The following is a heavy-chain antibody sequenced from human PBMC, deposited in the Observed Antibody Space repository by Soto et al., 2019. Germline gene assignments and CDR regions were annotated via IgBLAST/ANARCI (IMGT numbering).Heavy chain of an antibody. CDR3: ARDNPPDFWSGPRYYGMDV. CDR2: IYYSGST. D-gene: IGHD3-3*01. J-gene: IGHJ6*02. V-gene: IGHV4-59*01. CDR1: GGSISSYD. Sequence: AETLSLTCTVSGGSISSYDWSWIRQPPGKGLEWIGYIYYSGSTNYNPSLKSRVTISVDTSKNQFSLKLSSVTAADTAVYYCARDNPPDFWSGPRYYGMDVWGQGTTVPVS.